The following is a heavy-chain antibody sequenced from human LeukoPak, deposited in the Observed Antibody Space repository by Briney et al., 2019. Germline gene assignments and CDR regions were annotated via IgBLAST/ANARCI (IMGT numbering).Heavy chain of an antibody. CDR2: INHSGST. D-gene: IGHD3-22*01. CDR3: ARGVYYDTSDNWFDP. V-gene: IGHV4-34*01. Sequence: SETLSLTCAVYGGSFSGYYWSWIRQPPGKGLEWIGEINHSGSTNYNPSLKSRVTISVDTSKNQFSLKLSSVTAADTAVYYCARGVYYDTSDNWFDPWGQGTLVTVSS. J-gene: IGHJ5*02. CDR1: GGSFSGYY.